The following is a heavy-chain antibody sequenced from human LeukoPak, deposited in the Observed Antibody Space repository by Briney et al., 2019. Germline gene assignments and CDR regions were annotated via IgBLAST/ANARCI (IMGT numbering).Heavy chain of an antibody. J-gene: IGHJ4*02. CDR2: IRYDGSNK. D-gene: IGHD3-9*01. V-gene: IGHV3-30*02. CDR1: GFTFSGSA. Sequence: GGSLRLSCAASGFTFSGSAMHWVRQAPGKGLEWVAFIRYDGSNKYYADSVKGRFTISRDNSKNTLYLQMNSLRAEDTAVYYCAKDLLRYFDWLPLTGWGQGTLVTVSS. CDR3: AKDLLRYFDWLPLTG.